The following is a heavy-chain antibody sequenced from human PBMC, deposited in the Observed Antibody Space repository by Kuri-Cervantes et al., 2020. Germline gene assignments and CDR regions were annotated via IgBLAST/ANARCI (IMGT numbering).Heavy chain of an antibody. CDR2: INHNGYT. D-gene: IGHD3-3*01. CDR3: ARGSITRGFWSSGPSYYYMGV. CDR1: GGSFSGYY. J-gene: IGHJ6*03. Sequence: SETLSLTCAVYGGSFSGYYWSWIRQPPGKGLEWIGEINHNGYTNHNPSLKSRVIISIDTSQNQFSLRLSSVTAADTAVFYCARGSITRGFWSSGPSYYYMGVWGKGTTVTVSS. V-gene: IGHV4-34*01.